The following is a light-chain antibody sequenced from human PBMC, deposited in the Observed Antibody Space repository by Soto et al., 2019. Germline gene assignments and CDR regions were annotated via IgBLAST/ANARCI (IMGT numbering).Light chain of an antibody. Sequence: EIVMTQSPATLSVSPGERAILSCRASQSVTSNLAWYQQTPGQAPRLLIYTTSTRATGIPARFSGSGSQTEFTLTISSLQSEDFAVYYCQQYHKWPLTFGQGTKVEIK. J-gene: IGKJ1*01. V-gene: IGKV3-15*01. CDR3: QQYHKWPLT. CDR2: TTS. CDR1: QSVTSN.